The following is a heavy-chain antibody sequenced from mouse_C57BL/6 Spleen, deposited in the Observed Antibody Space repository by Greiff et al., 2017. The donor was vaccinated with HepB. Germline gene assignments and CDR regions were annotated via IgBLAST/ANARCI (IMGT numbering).Heavy chain of an antibody. CDR1: GYTFTSYW. D-gene: IGHD2-10*02. CDR2: IDPSDSYT. Sequence: QVQLQQPGAELVKPGASVKLSCKASGYTFTSYWMQWVNQRPGQGLEWIGEIDPSDSYTNYNQKFKGKATWTVDTSSSTANMQLSSLTSEDSAVYYCARRTVTPFAYWGQGTLVTVSA. J-gene: IGHJ3*01. V-gene: IGHV1-50*01. CDR3: ARRTVTPFAY.